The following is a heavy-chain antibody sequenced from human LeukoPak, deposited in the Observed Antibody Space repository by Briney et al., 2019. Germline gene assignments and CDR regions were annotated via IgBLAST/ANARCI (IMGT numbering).Heavy chain of an antibody. Sequence: GGSLRLSCAASEFTVNYNYISWVRQAPGKGLEWFSVIYSGGSTYYADSVRGRFTISRDNSKNTLSLQMNSLRAEDTAVYYCAKVFRKDGDFHLFDYWGQGTLVTVSS. V-gene: IGHV3-53*01. D-gene: IGHD4-17*01. J-gene: IGHJ4*02. CDR1: EFTVNYNY. CDR3: AKVFRKDGDFHLFDY. CDR2: IYSGGST.